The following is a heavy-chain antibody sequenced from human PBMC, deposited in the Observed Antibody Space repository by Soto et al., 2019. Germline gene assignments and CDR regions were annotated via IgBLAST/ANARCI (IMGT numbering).Heavy chain of an antibody. V-gene: IGHV1-18*01. J-gene: IGHJ4*02. CDR1: GYSFTTSG. D-gene: IGHD4-17*01. CDR2: ISTYNGNT. CDR3: ARRLYGDYDY. Sequence: QAQLVQSGAEVKEPGASVKVSCKASGYSFTTSGITWVRQAPGQGLEWMGWISTYNGNTNYAQKLQDRVTPTTDTSTSTASMELRSLRSDDTAVYYCARRLYGDYDYWGQGTLVTVSS.